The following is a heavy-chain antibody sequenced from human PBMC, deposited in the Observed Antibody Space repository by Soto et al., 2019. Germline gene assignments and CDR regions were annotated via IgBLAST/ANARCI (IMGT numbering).Heavy chain of an antibody. Sequence: QEQLVESGGGVVQPGRSLRLSCAASGFIFRNYGIHWVRQAPGKGLDWVAVIWYDGSKRYYADSVRGRFTISRDNSGNAVQLKMDSLRAEDSAVYYCAIGWGSGVDHSCLDVWGQGTTVVVS. CDR1: GFIFRNYG. D-gene: IGHD6-19*01. V-gene: IGHV3-33*01. CDR2: IWYDGSKR. CDR3: AIGWGSGVDHSCLDV. J-gene: IGHJ3*01.